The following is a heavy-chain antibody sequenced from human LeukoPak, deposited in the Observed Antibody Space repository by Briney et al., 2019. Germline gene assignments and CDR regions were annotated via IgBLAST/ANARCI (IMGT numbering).Heavy chain of an antibody. Sequence: PGGSLRLSCAASGFNFNRYWMTWVRQTPGRGLEWVSSISSSSSYIYYADSVKGRFTISRDNAKNSLYLQMNSLRAEDTAVYYCARVDYSSSSFYFDYWGQGTLVTVSS. CDR3: ARVDYSSSSFYFDY. D-gene: IGHD6-6*01. V-gene: IGHV3-21*01. J-gene: IGHJ4*02. CDR2: ISSSSSYI. CDR1: GFNFNRYW.